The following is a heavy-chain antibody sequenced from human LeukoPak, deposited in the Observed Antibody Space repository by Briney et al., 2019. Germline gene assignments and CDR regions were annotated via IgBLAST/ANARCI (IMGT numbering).Heavy chain of an antibody. CDR2: IYSGGST. V-gene: IGHV3-53*01. Sequence: GGSLSLFCAASGLTVSSNYMSWVRQAPGKGLEWVSVIYSGGSTYYADSVEGRFTISRDNSKNTLYLQMNSLRAEDTAVYYCARYYYGSGSGTRYFDYWGQGTLVTVSS. D-gene: IGHD3-10*01. CDR1: GLTVSSNY. CDR3: ARYYYGSGSGTRYFDY. J-gene: IGHJ4*02.